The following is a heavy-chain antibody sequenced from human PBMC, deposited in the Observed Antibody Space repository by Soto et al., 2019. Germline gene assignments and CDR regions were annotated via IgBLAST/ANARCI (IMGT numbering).Heavy chain of an antibody. D-gene: IGHD3-10*01. J-gene: IGHJ6*02. CDR2: ISHTGTT. CDR1: GGSISSYY. V-gene: IGHV4-4*09. Sequence: SETLSLTCTVSGGSISSYYWSWIRQSPGKGLEWVAYISHTGTTDYNPSLKSRVTMSVDTPKNQFSLKLSSVTAADTAVYYCARRGYGPGFPYYYGMDVWGQGTTVTVSS. CDR3: ARRGYGPGFPYYYGMDV.